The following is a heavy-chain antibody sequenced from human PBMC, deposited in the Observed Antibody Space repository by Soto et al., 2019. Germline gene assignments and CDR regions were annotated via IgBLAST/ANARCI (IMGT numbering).Heavy chain of an antibody. J-gene: IGHJ3*02. D-gene: IGHD6-13*01. CDR2: IYYSGST. CDR1: GGSISSSSYY. Sequence: SETLSLTCTVSGGSISSSSYYWGWIRQPPGKGLEWIGSIYYSGSTYYNPSLKSRVTISVDTSKNQFSLKLSSVTAADTAVYYCARRSDSSSWYSGAFDIWGQGTMVTVSS. CDR3: ARRSDSSSWYSGAFDI. V-gene: IGHV4-39*01.